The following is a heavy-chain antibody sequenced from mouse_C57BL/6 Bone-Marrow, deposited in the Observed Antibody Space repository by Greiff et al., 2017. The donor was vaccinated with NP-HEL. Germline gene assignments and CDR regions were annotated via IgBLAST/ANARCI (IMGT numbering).Heavy chain of an antibody. CDR1: GFTFSDYY. J-gene: IGHJ3*01. CDR2: INYDGSST. D-gene: IGHD3-2*02. V-gene: IGHV5-16*01. CDR3: AREDSSGPFAY. Sequence: DVMLVESEGGLVQPGSSMKLSCTASGFTFSDYYMAWVRQVPAKGLEWVANINYDGSSTYYLDSLKSRFIISRDNAKNILYLQMSSLKSEDTATYYCAREDSSGPFAYWGQGTLVTVSA.